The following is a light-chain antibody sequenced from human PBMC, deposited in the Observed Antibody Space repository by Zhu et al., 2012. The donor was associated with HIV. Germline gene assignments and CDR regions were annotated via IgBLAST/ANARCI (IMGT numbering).Light chain of an antibody. CDR1: QSISIN. CDR3: QQYNNWYS. V-gene: IGKV3-15*01. Sequence: EIVMTQSPATLSVSPGERATLSCRASQSISINLAWYQQRPGQAPRLPIYEASARATGIPDRFSGSGSGTDFTLTISSLQSEDSAVYYCQQYNNWYSFGQGTKLEIK. CDR2: EAS. J-gene: IGKJ2*01.